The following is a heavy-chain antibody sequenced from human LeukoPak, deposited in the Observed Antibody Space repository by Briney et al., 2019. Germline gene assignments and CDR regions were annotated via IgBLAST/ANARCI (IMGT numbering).Heavy chain of an antibody. CDR2: ISGYNDNT. CDR3: ARDGSSTDDY. D-gene: IGHD2-2*01. V-gene: IGHV1-18*01. J-gene: IGHJ4*02. CDR1: GYTFTNYG. Sequence: GASVKLSCNASGYTFTNYGISWVRQAPGQGLEWMGWISGYNDNTNYAQKFQGRLTVTTDTSTSTTYMELRSLRSDDTAVYYCARDGSSTDDYWGQETLVTVSS.